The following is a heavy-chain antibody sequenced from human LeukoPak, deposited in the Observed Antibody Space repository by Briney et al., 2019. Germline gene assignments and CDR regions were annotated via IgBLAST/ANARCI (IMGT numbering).Heavy chain of an antibody. CDR2: IYSGGST. J-gene: IGHJ4*02. Sequence: PGGSLRLSCAASGFTVSSNYMSWVRQAPGKGLEWVSVIYSGGSTYYADSVKGRFTISRDNSKNTLYLQMNSLRAEDTAVYYCARDMWVAAGPLDYWGQGTLVTVSS. V-gene: IGHV3-53*05. CDR3: ARDMWVAAGPLDY. D-gene: IGHD2-15*01. CDR1: GFTVSSNY.